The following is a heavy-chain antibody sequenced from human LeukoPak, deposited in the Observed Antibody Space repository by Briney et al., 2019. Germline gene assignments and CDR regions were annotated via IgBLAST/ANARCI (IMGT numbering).Heavy chain of an antibody. CDR1: GFTFSSYS. J-gene: IGHJ4*02. CDR3: ARDSSWDYVWGSFIDY. CDR2: ISSSSSYI. D-gene: IGHD3-16*01. Sequence: KSGGSLRLSCAASGFTFSSYSMNWVRQAPGKGLEWVSSISSSSSYIYYADSVKGRFTISRDNAKSSLYLQMNSLRAEDTAVYYCARDSSWDYVWGSFIDYWGQGTLVTVSS. V-gene: IGHV3-21*01.